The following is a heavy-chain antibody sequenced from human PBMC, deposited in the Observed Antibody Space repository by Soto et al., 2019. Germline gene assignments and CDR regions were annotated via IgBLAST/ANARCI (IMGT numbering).Heavy chain of an antibody. CDR3: TALGCRSTSCTLDY. CDR1: GGTFGSYA. J-gene: IGHJ4*02. CDR2: IIPVSGAA. V-gene: IGHV1-69*13. Sequence: VKVSCKASGGTFGSYAFSWVRQAPGQGLEWMGGIIPVSGAAHYAQKFQGRVTITADESTSTAYMELSSLSSQDTAVYCATALGCRSTSCTLDYWGQGTRVTVS. D-gene: IGHD2-2*01.